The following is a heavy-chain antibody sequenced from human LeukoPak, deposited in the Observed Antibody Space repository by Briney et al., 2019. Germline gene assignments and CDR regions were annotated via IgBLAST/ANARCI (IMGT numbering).Heavy chain of an antibody. Sequence: GGSLRLSCAASGFTFSSYSMSWVRHVPGKGLECVASITEDGVEKYWVSSVRGRFTVSRDNADNSLYLQMNSLRAEDTAVYYCARIVGVWGTYRFDFWGQGTLVTVSS. CDR2: ITEDGVEK. J-gene: IGHJ4*02. V-gene: IGHV3-7*01. D-gene: IGHD3-16*02. CDR3: ARIVGVWGTYRFDF. CDR1: GFTFSSYS.